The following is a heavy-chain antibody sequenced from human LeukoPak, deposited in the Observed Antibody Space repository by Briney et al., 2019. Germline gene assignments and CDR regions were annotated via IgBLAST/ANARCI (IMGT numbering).Heavy chain of an antibody. D-gene: IGHD3-22*01. CDR1: GYTFISYD. CDR2: MNPNSGNT. J-gene: IGHJ6*02. V-gene: IGHV1-8*01. CDR3: ARVAYYYDSAGLYLNYFYGMDV. Sequence: ASVMVSCKASGYTFISYDINWVRQATGQGLEWMGWMNPNSGNTGYTQKFQGRVTMTRNTSISTAYMELSSLRSEDTAVYYCARVAYYYDSAGLYLNYFYGMDVWGQGTTVTVSS.